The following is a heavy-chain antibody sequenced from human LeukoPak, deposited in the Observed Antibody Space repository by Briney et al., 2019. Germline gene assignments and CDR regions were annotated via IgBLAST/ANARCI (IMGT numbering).Heavy chain of an antibody. CDR2: IKEDGSEK. D-gene: IGHD5-18*01. V-gene: IGHV3-7*01. Sequence: GGSLRLSCAASGFTFSSNWMSWVCQAPGKGLEWVANIKEDGSEKYYVDSVKGRFSISRDNAKNSLYLQMSSLRAEDTAVYYCARDRWGYSYGGDWGQGTLVTVSS. CDR3: ARDRWGYSYGGD. J-gene: IGHJ4*02. CDR1: GFTFSSNW.